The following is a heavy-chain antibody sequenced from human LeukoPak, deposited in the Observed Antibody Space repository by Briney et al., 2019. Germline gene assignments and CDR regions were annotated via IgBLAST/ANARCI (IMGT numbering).Heavy chain of an antibody. D-gene: IGHD6-13*01. Sequence: ASVKVSCKASEYTFTGYYMHWVRQAPGQGLEWMGWINPNSGGTNYAQKFQGRFTMTRDTSTSTGYMELSRLTSDDTAVYYCARGESISWYGWGQGTLVTVSS. CDR1: EYTFTGYY. CDR3: ARGESISWYG. J-gene: IGHJ4*02. V-gene: IGHV1-2*02. CDR2: INPNSGGT.